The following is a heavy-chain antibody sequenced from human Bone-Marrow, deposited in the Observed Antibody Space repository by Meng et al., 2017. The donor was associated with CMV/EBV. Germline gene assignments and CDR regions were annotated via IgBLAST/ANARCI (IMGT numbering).Heavy chain of an antibody. J-gene: IGHJ4*02. CDR1: GYTFSSYD. D-gene: IGHD3-22*01. V-gene: IGHV1-8*01. CDR2: MNPNSGNT. CDR3: ARRRGVGIVVGYYFDY. Sequence: ASVKVSCKASGYTFSSYDINWVRQATGQGLEWVGWMNPNSGNTGYAQKFQGRVTMTRNTSISTAYMELSSLRSEDTAVYYCARRRGVGIVVGYYFDYWGQGTLVTVSS.